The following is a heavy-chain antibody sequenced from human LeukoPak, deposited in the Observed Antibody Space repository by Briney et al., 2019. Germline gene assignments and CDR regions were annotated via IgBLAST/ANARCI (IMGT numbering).Heavy chain of an antibody. J-gene: IGHJ4*02. D-gene: IGHD4/OR15-4a*01. Sequence: PSETLSLTCTVSGGSISSNYWSWIRQPPGKGLEWIGYIYNSGRTIYNPSLKSRVTISVDTSKNQFSLKLSSVTAADTAVYYCAGASRVRLDYWGQGTLVTVSS. CDR3: AGASRVRLDY. CDR1: GGSISSNY. CDR2: IYNSGRT. V-gene: IGHV4-59*01.